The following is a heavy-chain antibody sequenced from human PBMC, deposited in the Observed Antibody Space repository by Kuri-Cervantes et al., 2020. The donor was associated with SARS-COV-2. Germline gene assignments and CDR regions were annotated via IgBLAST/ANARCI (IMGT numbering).Heavy chain of an antibody. D-gene: IGHD4-17*01. CDR1: GFTFSSYG. CDR2: IRYDGSNK. Sequence: GGSLRLSCAASGFTFSSYGMHWVRQAPGKGLEWVAFIRYDGSNKYYADSVKGRFTISRDNSKNTLYLQMNSLRAEDTAVYYCARDYGDYFNGYYYYYMDVWGKGTTVTVSS. V-gene: IGHV3-30*02. J-gene: IGHJ6*03. CDR3: ARDYGDYFNGYYYYYMDV.